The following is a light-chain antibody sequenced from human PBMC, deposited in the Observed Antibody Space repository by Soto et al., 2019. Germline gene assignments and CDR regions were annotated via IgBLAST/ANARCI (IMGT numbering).Light chain of an antibody. Sequence: DIQMTQSPSTLSASVEDRVTITCRASQSISWYLAWDQQKPGKAPKLLIYDASRLKSGVPSRFSGSGSGTEFTLTISSLQPDDFATYYCQQYDSYSSWTFGQGTKVEVK. CDR1: QSISWY. CDR3: QQYDSYSSWT. CDR2: DAS. J-gene: IGKJ1*01. V-gene: IGKV1-5*01.